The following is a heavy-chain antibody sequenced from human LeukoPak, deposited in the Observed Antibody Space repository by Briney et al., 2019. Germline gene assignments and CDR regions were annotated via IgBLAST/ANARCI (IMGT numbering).Heavy chain of an antibody. Sequence: GGSLRLSCAASGFTFSSYWMNWVRQAPGKGLEWVSGISWNSGSIGYADSVKGRFTISRDNAKNSLYLQMNSLRAEDTALYYCAKDMDVRGSSPFDYWGQGTLVTVSS. CDR3: AKDMDVRGSSPFDY. J-gene: IGHJ4*02. CDR1: GFTFSSYW. CDR2: ISWNSGSI. D-gene: IGHD3-10*01. V-gene: IGHV3-9*01.